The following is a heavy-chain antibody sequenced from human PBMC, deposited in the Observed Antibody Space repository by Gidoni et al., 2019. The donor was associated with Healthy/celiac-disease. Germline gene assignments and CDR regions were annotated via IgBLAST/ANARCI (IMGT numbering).Heavy chain of an antibody. V-gene: IGHV2-70*15. CDR2: IDWDDDK. J-gene: IGHJ4*02. D-gene: IGHD3-22*01. Sequence: QVTLRESGPALVTPTQTLTLTCTFSGFSLSTRGMCVSWIRQPPGKALEWPARIDWDDDKYYSTSLKTRLTISKDTSKNQVVLTMTNMDPVDTATYYCARAYYYDSSGYYYFDYWGQGTLVTVSS. CDR1: GFSLSTRGMC. CDR3: ARAYYYDSSGYYYFDY.